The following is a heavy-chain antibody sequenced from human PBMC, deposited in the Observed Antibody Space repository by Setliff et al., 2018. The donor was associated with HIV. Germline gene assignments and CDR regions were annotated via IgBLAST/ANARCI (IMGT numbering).Heavy chain of an antibody. D-gene: IGHD2-21*01. CDR1: GYTFSSYA. V-gene: IGHV1-18*01. J-gene: IGHJ4*02. CDR2: INLYKDDT. Sequence: GASVKVSCKASGYTFSSYAITWVRRAPGQGLEWMGSINLYKDDTHYAQKFQDRVAMTADTSTNTVYMELRSLRSDDTAVYYCARYALCSDDCSDEGADIWGQGTLVTVSS. CDR3: ARYALCSDDCSDEGADI.